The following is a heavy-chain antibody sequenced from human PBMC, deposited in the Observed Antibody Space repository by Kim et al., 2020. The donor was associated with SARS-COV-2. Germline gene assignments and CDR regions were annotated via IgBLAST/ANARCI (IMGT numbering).Heavy chain of an antibody. CDR1: GGTFSSYA. D-gene: IGHD1-26*01. V-gene: IGHV1-69*13. Sequence: SVKVSCKASGGTFSSYAISWVRQAPGQGLEWMGGIIPIFGTANYAQKFQGRVTITADESTSTAYMELSSLRSEDTAVYYCASLSVGATRAVYFDYWGQGTLVTVSS. CDR3: ASLSVGATRAVYFDY. J-gene: IGHJ4*02. CDR2: IIPIFGTA.